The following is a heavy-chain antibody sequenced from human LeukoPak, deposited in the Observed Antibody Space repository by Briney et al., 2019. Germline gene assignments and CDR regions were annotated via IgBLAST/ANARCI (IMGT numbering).Heavy chain of an antibody. CDR1: GFTFSSYG. Sequence: GRSLRLSCAASGFTFSSYGMHWVRQAPGKGLEWVAVISYDGSNKYYADSVKGRFTTSRDNSKNTLYLQMNSLRAEDTAVYYCAKDFRPFLRSNLLDYWGQGTLVTVSS. CDR3: AKDFRPFLRSNLLDY. V-gene: IGHV3-30*18. D-gene: IGHD5/OR15-5a*01. J-gene: IGHJ4*02. CDR2: ISYDGSNK.